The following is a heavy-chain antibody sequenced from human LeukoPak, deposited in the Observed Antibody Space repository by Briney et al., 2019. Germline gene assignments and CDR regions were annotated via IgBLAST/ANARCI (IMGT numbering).Heavy chain of an antibody. V-gene: IGHV4-59*11. CDR2: IYYSGST. D-gene: IGHD2-15*01. CDR1: GGSISSHY. CDR3: ARGRAATFLDY. J-gene: IGHJ4*02. Sequence: SETLSLTCTVPGGSISSHYWSWIRQPPGKGLEWIGYIYYSGSTNYNPSLKSRVTISVDTSKNQFSLKLSSVTAADTAVYYCARGRAATFLDYWGQGTLVTVSS.